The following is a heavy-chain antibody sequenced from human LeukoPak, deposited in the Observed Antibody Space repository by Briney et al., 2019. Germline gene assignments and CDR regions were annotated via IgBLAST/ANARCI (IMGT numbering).Heavy chain of an antibody. CDR1: GFTFSSYA. V-gene: IGHV3-30*04. D-gene: IGHD6-13*01. J-gene: IGHJ4*02. Sequence: PGRSLRLSCAASGFTFSSYAMHWVRQAPGKGLEWVAVISYDGSNKYYADSVKGRFTISRDNSKNTLYLQMNSLRAEDTAVYYCAKDIAAAGTQTPVYWGQGTLVTVSS. CDR2: ISYDGSNK. CDR3: AKDIAAAGTQTPVY.